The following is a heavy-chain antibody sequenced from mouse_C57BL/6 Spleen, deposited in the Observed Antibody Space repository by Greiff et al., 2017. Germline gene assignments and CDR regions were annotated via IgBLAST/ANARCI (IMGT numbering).Heavy chain of an antibody. Sequence: VQLQQPGAELVKPGASVKLSCKASGYTFTSYWMQWVKQRPGQGLEWIGEIDPSDSYTNYNQKFKGKATLTVDTSSSTAYMQLSSLTSEDSAVYYCAREDGYYWGQGTTLTVSS. J-gene: IGHJ2*01. CDR1: GYTFTSYW. CDR3: AREDGYY. V-gene: IGHV1-50*01. D-gene: IGHD2-3*01. CDR2: IDPSDSYT.